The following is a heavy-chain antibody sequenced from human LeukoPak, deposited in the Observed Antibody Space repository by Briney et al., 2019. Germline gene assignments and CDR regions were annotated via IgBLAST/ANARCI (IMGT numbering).Heavy chain of an antibody. CDR1: GFTFSSYA. D-gene: IGHD1-26*01. Sequence: PGGSLRLSCAASGFTFSSYAMSWVRQAPGKGLEWVSAITGSGGSTYYADSVKGRFTISRDNSKNTLYLQMSSLRAEDTAVYYCARGSGSRNYYYYYMDVWGKGTTVTVSS. V-gene: IGHV3-23*01. CDR3: ARGSGSRNYYYYYMDV. CDR2: ITGSGGST. J-gene: IGHJ6*03.